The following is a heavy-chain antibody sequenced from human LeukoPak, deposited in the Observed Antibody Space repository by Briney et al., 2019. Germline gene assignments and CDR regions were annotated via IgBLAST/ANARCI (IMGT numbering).Heavy chain of an antibody. CDR3: ARGAHDYGDPQLNNWFDP. CDR2: INPSGGST. CDR1: GYTFTSYY. V-gene: IGHV1-46*01. D-gene: IGHD4-17*01. Sequence: GASVKVSCKASGYTFTSYYMHWVRQAPGQGLEWMGIINPSGGSTSYAQKFQGRVTITADKSTSTAYMELSSLRSEDTAVYYCARGAHDYGDPQLNNWFDPWGQGTLVTVSS. J-gene: IGHJ5*02.